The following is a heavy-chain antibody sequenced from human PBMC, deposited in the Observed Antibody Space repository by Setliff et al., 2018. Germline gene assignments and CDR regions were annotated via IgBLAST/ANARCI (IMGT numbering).Heavy chain of an antibody. V-gene: IGHV5-51*01. CDR3: TRHEDRNKCTSSSCYRENDAFDV. CDR2: IYPGDSDT. J-gene: IGHJ3*01. D-gene: IGHD2-2*01. Sequence: HGESLKISCKASGYIFTNYWIGWVRQMPGKGLEWMGVIYPGDSDTRYSPSFQGQVTISADKSINTAYLQWSSLKAPDTAIYYCTRHEDRNKCTSSSCYRENDAFDVWGQGAMVTVSS. CDR1: GYIFTNYW.